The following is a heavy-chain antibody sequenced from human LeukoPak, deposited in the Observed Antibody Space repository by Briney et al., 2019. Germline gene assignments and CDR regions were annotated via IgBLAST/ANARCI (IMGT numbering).Heavy chain of an antibody. Sequence: ASVKVSCKATGYTFTSYYMHWVRQAPGQGLEWMGIINPSGGSTSYAQKFQGRVTMTRDTSTSTVYMELSSLRSEDTAVYYCARDLGLSVTTRGFDYWGQGTLVTVSS. CDR2: INPSGGST. V-gene: IGHV1-46*01. J-gene: IGHJ4*02. D-gene: IGHD4-17*01. CDR3: ARDLGLSVTTRGFDY. CDR1: GYTFTSYY.